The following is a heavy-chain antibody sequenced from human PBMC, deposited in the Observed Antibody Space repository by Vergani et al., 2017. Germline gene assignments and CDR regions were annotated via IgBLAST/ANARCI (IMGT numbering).Heavy chain of an antibody. D-gene: IGHD3-22*01. CDR2: IIPIFGTA. CDR3: ARECDSSGDYCDYFDY. CDR1: GGTFSSYA. Sequence: QVQLVQSGAEVKKPGSSVKVSCKASGGTFSSYAISWVRPAPGQGLEWMGGIIPIFGTANYAQKFQGRVTITADESTSTAYMELSRLGSEDTAVYYCARECDSSGDYCDYFDYWGQGTLVTVSS. J-gene: IGHJ4*02. V-gene: IGHV1-69*01.